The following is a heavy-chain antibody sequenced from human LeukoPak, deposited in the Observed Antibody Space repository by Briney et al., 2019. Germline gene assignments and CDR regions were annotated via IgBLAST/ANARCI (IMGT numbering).Heavy chain of an antibody. V-gene: IGHV3-33*01. J-gene: IGHJ4*02. Sequence: GVSLRLSCAASGFTFSSYGMHWVRQAPGKGLEWVAVIWYDGSNKYYADSVKGRFTISRDNSKNTLYLQMNSLRAEDTAVYYCARDRSPSGYDLLDYWGQGTLVTVSS. CDR2: IWYDGSNK. CDR3: ARDRSPSGYDLLDY. D-gene: IGHD5-12*01. CDR1: GFTFSSYG.